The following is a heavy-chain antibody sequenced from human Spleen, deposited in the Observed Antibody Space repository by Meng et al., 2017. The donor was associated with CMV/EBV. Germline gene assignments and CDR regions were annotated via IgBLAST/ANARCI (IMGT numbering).Heavy chain of an antibody. Sequence: GESLKISCAASGFTFSSYSMNWVRQAPGKGLEWVSSISSSSSYIYYADSVKGRFTISRDNAKNSLYLQMNSQRAEDTAVYYCASHIWADDYWGQGTLVTVSS. V-gene: IGHV3-21*01. CDR2: ISSSSSYI. D-gene: IGHD7-27*01. CDR1: GFTFSSYS. J-gene: IGHJ4*02. CDR3: ASHIWADDY.